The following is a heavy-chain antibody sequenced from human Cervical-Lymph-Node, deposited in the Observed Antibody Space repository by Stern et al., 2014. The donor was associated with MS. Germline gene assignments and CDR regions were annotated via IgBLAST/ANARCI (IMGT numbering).Heavy chain of an antibody. Sequence: QLVQSGAEVKKPGESLQISCKLSGYSFTIYYIAWVRQMPGKGLEWMGVIYPYDSDTTSSPSFQAQVTISADKSITTASLQWSSLRASDTAMYYCARHVQGFDYWGQGTLVTVSS. CDR2: IYPYDSDT. CDR1: GYSFTIYY. J-gene: IGHJ4*02. V-gene: IGHV5-51*01. CDR3: ARHVQGFDY.